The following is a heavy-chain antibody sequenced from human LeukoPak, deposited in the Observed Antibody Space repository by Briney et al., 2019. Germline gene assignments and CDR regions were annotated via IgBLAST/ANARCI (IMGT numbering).Heavy chain of an antibody. D-gene: IGHD5-18*01. Sequence: GGSLRLSCAASGFTFSSYEMNWVRQAPGKGLEWVSYISSSGSTIYYADSVKGRFTISRDNAKNSLYLQMNSLRAEDTAVYYCARWGIQLWYHPPVPSVGAGWGQGTLVTVSS. CDR3: ARWGIQLWYHPPVPSVGAG. CDR2: ISSSGSTI. CDR1: GFTFSSYE. J-gene: IGHJ4*02. V-gene: IGHV3-48*03.